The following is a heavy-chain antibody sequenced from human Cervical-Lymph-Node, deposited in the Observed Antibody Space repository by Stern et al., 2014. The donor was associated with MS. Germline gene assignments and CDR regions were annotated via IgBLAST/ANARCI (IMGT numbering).Heavy chain of an antibody. Sequence: QVQLQQWGAVLLPPSETLSLTCGVYGWSSSGYYWNWIRQSPGKGLEWIGEINHSGSTNYNPSLRSRGTISLDTSKTHFSLNVTSVTAADTAVYYCALMASVTTGFRHWGQGTLVSVSS. D-gene: IGHD4-17*01. CDR2: INHSGST. CDR3: ALMASVTTGFRH. V-gene: IGHV4-34*01. J-gene: IGHJ1*01. CDR1: GWSSSGYY.